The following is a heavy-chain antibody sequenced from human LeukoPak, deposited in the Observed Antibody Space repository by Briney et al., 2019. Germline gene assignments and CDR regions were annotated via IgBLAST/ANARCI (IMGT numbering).Heavy chain of an antibody. J-gene: IGHJ4*02. Sequence: GGSLRLSCAASGFTDSSNYMTWVRQAPGKGLEWVSVIYSYGTTYYADSVKGRFTISRDNSKNTVFLQMNSLRVEDTAVYYCARESAPGYIDYWGQGTLVTVSS. CDR2: IYSYGTT. CDR3: ARESAPGYIDY. D-gene: IGHD6-13*01. V-gene: IGHV3-66*01. CDR1: GFTDSSNY.